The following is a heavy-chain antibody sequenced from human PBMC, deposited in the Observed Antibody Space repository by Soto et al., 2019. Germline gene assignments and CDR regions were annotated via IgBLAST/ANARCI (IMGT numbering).Heavy chain of an antibody. J-gene: IGHJ4*02. D-gene: IGHD3-22*01. CDR3: ARVDYYDSSGYYGY. CDR2: ISGYNGNT. CDR1: GYTFTIYG. Sequence: QVQLVQSGAEVKKPGAAVKVSCTASGYTFTIYGISWVRQAPGQGLEWMGWISGYNGNTDYAQNLQDRVTLTTDASTSSVYMELRSLRADDTAGYYCARVDYYDSSGYYGYWGQGTLITVSS. V-gene: IGHV1-18*04.